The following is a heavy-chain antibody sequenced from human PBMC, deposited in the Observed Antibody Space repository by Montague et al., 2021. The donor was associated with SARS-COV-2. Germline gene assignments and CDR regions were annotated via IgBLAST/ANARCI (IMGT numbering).Heavy chain of an antibody. J-gene: IGHJ4*02. D-gene: IGHD1-1*01. CDR1: GDSISSSSYN. V-gene: IGHV4-39*01. CDR2: VHYSGRP. CDR3: TRHVHMTWPEPSPGFDY. Sequence: SETLSLTCTVSGDSISSSSYNWGWIRQPPGKGLELTGSVHYSGRPYYNPSLKSRVTIYVDTSKNQLSLKLSSVTAADTAVYYCTRHVHMTWPEPSPGFDYWGQGTLVTVSS.